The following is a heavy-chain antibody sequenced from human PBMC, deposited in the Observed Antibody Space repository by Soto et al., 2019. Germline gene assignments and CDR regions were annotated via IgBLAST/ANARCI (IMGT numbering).Heavy chain of an antibody. J-gene: IGHJ4*02. CDR1: GGSFSGYY. Sequence: PSETLSLTCAVYGGSFSGYYWSWIRQPPGKGLEWIGEINHSVSTNYNPSLKSRVTISVDTSKNQFSLKLSSVTAADTAVYYCARGRRGSTIFGVVAKYYFDYWGQGTLVTVSS. V-gene: IGHV4-34*01. CDR2: INHSVST. D-gene: IGHD3-3*01. CDR3: ARGRRGSTIFGVVAKYYFDY.